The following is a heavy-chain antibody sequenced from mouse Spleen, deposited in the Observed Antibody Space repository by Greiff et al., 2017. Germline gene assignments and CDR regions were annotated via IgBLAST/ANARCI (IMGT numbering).Heavy chain of an antibody. D-gene: IGHD1-1*02. CDR1: GYTFTSYG. V-gene: IGHV1-81*01. CDR3: ARGGLDGSYGWYFDV. Sequence: QVQLQQSGAELARPGASVKLSCTASGYTFTSYGISWVKQRTGQGLEWIGEIYPRSGNTYYNEKFKGKATLTADKSSSTAYMELRSLTSEDSAVYFCARGGLDGSYGWYFDVWGAGTTVTVSS. J-gene: IGHJ1*01. CDR2: IYPRSGNT.